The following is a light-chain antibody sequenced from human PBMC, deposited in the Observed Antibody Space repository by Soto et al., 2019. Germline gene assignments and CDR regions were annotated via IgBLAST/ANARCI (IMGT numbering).Light chain of an antibody. CDR1: SSDVGGYNY. Sequence: QSVLTQPASVSGSPGQSITISCTGTSSDVGGYNYVSWYQQHPGKAPKLMVYEVSNRPSGVSNRFSGSKSGNTASLTISGLQAEDEADYYCTSYTSSSTSCVFGTGSKVTGL. V-gene: IGLV2-14*01. CDR3: TSYTSSSTSCV. J-gene: IGLJ1*01. CDR2: EVS.